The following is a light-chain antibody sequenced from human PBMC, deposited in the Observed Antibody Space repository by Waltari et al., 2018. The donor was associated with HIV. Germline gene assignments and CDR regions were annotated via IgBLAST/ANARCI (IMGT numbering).Light chain of an antibody. Sequence: QSVLTQPPSVSGAPGQRVTIPCTGSRSNIGAGYDVHWYQLLPGAAPKLLIYGNGNRPTGVPDRISGSRSGTSVFLAITGLQAEDEGDYYCQSYDSSLSAVVFGGGTKLSVL. CDR3: QSYDSSLSAVV. CDR2: GNG. V-gene: IGLV1-40*01. CDR1: RSNIGAGYD. J-gene: IGLJ2*01.